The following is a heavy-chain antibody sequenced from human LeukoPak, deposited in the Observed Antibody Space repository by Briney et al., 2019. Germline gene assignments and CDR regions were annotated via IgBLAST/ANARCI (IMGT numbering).Heavy chain of an antibody. Sequence: SETLSLTCAVYGGSFSGYYWSWIRQPPGKGLEWIGEINHSGSTNYNPSLKSRVTISVDTSKNQFSLKLSSVTAADTAVYYCARVTGLRWLQALGYWGQGTLVTVSS. CDR2: INHSGST. CDR1: GGSFSGYY. V-gene: IGHV4-34*01. J-gene: IGHJ4*02. D-gene: IGHD4-23*01. CDR3: ARVTGLRWLQALGY.